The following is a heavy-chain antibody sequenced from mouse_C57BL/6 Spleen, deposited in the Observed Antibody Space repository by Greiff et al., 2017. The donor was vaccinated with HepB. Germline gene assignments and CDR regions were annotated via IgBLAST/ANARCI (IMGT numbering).Heavy chain of an antibody. Sequence: EVQRVESGGGLVKPGGSLKLSCAASGFTFSSYAMSWVRQTPEKRLEWVATISDGGSYTYYPDNVKGRFTISRDNATNNLYLQMSHLKSEDTAMYYCARVGPTGYWYFDVWGTGTTVTVSS. D-gene: IGHD4-1*02. CDR1: GFTFSSYA. V-gene: IGHV5-4*01. CDR2: ISDGGSYT. J-gene: IGHJ1*03. CDR3: ARVGPTGYWYFDV.